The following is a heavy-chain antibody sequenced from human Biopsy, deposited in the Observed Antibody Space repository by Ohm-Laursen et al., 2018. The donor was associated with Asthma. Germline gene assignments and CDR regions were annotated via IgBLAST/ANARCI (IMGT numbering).Heavy chain of an antibody. D-gene: IGHD3-3*01. CDR1: GGSFSTYY. J-gene: IGHJ5*02. V-gene: IGHV4-34*01. CDR3: ARAASTTVFWSGYSHNWFDP. Sequence: GTLSLTCAVYGGSFSTYYWSWIRQPPGKGLEWIAEINHSGSTNYNPSLKSRVTMSVDTSKNQLFLNLSPVTAADTAVYYCARAASTTVFWSGYSHNWFDPWGQGTLVTVSS. CDR2: INHSGST.